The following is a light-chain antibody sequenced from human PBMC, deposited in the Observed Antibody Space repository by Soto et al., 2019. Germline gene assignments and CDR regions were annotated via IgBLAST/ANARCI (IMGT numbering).Light chain of an antibody. Sequence: QSVLTQPPSASGTPGQRVAFSCSGSSSNIGANTVNWYQQLPGAAPKLLIYSHSQRPSGVPDRFSGSKSGTPASLAISGLQSDDEADYYCAAWDDSLNGYVFGTGTKVTVL. CDR1: SSNIGANT. CDR2: SHS. V-gene: IGLV1-44*01. CDR3: AAWDDSLNGYV. J-gene: IGLJ1*01.